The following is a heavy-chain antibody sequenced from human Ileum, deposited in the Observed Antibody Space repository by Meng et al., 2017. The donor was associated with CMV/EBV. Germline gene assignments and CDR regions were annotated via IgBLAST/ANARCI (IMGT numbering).Heavy chain of an antibody. D-gene: IGHD3-10*01. V-gene: IGHV6-1*01. Sequence: QGQLHQSGPGLVQPSQTLSLTCAGDSVSISTESWNWIRQSPSRGLEWLGRTWYGSKWYYEYAVSVKSRITIIPDTSQNQISLQLNSVTPDDTAVYYCTYGWPLKYWGQGSLVTVSS. CDR1: DSVSISTES. J-gene: IGHJ4*02. CDR2: TWYGSKWYY. CDR3: TYGWPLKY.